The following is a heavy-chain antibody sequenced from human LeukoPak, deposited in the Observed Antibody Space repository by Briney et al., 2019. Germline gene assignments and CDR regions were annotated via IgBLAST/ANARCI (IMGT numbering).Heavy chain of an antibody. D-gene: IGHD1-26*01. CDR2: IYSGGST. V-gene: IGHV3-53*01. Sequence: GGSLRLSCAASGFTVSSNYMSWVRQAPGKGLEWVSVIYSGGSTYYADSVKGRFTISRDNSKNTLYLQMNSLRAEDTAVYYCARVEFGEWELLRPYYFDYWGQGTLVTVSS. J-gene: IGHJ4*02. CDR3: ARVEFGEWELLRPYYFDY. CDR1: GFTVSSNY.